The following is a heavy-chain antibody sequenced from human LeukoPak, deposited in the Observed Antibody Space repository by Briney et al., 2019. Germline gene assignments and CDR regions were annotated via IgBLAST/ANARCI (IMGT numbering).Heavy chain of an antibody. Sequence: SEILSLTCTVSGYSLSSGYYWGWIRQPPGKGLEWIGEIYYSGGTKYNPSLESRVSISVDTSKNQFSLRLTSMTTADTAVYYCARSSEYYFGPWGQGTLVTVSS. CDR1: GYSLSSGYY. J-gene: IGHJ5*02. CDR3: ARSSEYYFGP. CDR2: IYYSGGT. D-gene: IGHD3-22*01. V-gene: IGHV4-38-2*02.